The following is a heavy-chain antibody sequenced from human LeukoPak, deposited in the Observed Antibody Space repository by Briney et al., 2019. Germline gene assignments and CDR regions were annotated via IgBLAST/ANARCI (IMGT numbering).Heavy chain of an antibody. CDR3: ARGTHSYCSGGSCYSVSFDY. V-gene: IGHV3-48*01. D-gene: IGHD2-15*01. CDR2: ISSSSSTI. J-gene: IGHJ4*02. CDR1: GFTFSSYS. Sequence: GGSLRLSCAASGFTFSSYSMNWVRQAPGKGLEWVSYISSSSSTIYYADSVEGRFTISRDNAKNSLYLQMNSLRAEDTAVYYCARGTHSYCSGGSCYSVSFDYWGQGTLVTVSS.